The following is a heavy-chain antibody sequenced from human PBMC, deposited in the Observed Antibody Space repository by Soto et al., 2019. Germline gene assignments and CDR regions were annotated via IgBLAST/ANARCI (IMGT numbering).Heavy chain of an antibody. V-gene: IGHV3-9*01. D-gene: IGHD4-17*01. CDR1: GFTFDDYA. J-gene: IGHJ5*02. CDR2: ISWNSGSI. CDR3: AKDIGAVNYGAYNS. Sequence: GGSLRLSCAASGFTFDDYAMHWVRQAPGKGLEWVSGISWNSGSIGYADSVKGRFTISRDNAKNSLYLQMNSLRAEDTALYYCAKDIGAVNYGAYNSWGQGTLVTVSS.